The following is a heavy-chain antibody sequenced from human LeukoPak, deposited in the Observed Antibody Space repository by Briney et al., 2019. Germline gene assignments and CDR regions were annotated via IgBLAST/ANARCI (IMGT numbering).Heavy chain of an antibody. CDR2: ISSSSSYI. Sequence: GGSLRLSCAASGFTFSSYSMNWVRQAPGKGLEWVSSISSSSSYIYYADSVKGRFTISRDNAKNSLYLQMNSLRAEDTAVYYCAREGRDGYNVGYYFDYWGQGTLVTVSS. V-gene: IGHV3-21*01. CDR1: GFTFSSYS. CDR3: AREGRDGYNVGYYFDY. D-gene: IGHD5-24*01. J-gene: IGHJ4*02.